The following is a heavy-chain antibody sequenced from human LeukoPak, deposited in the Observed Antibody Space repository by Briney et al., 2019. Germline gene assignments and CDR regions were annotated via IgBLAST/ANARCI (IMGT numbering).Heavy chain of an antibody. CDR1: GFTFSNYE. D-gene: IGHD3-10*01. CDR2: ISSSGSTK. Sequence: HPGGSLRLSCAASGFTFSNYEMNWVRQGPGKGLEWVSYISSSGSTKYYPDSVKGRFTISRDNAKNSLYLQMNSLRAEDTAVYYCARAGFFWVESYYSYWGQGTLVTVSS. J-gene: IGHJ4*02. V-gene: IGHV3-48*03. CDR3: ARAGFFWVESYYSY.